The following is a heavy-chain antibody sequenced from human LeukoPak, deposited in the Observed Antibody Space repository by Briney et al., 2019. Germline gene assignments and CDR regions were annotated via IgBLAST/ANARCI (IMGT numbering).Heavy chain of an antibody. CDR2: IRGSGGGT. V-gene: IGHV3-23*01. J-gene: IGHJ3*02. CDR1: GITFSTYA. Sequence: GGSLRLSCAASGITFSTYAMTWVRQASGKGLEWVSSIRGSGGGTDYADSVKGRFTISRDNSRDTLFLQMNSLRAEDTALYYCTRDPNGDYVGAFDMWGPGTMVTVSS. D-gene: IGHD4-17*01. CDR3: TRDPNGDYVGAFDM.